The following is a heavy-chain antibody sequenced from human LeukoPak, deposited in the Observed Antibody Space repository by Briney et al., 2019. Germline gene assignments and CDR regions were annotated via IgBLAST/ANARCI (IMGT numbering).Heavy chain of an antibody. CDR2: INHSGST. V-gene: IGHV4-34*01. D-gene: IGHD6-13*01. CDR1: GGSFSGYY. J-gene: IGHJ4*02. CDR3: ARVLAAAGTVDY. Sequence: SETLSLTCAVYGGSFSGYYWSWIRQPPGKGLEWIGEINHSGSTNYNPSLKSRVTISVDKSKNQFSLKLSSVTAADTAVYYCARVLAAAGTVDYWGQGTLVTVSS.